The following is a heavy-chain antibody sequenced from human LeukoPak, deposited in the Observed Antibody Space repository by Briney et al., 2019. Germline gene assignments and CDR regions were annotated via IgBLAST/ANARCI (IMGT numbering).Heavy chain of an antibody. V-gene: IGHV3-11*04. CDR1: GFTFSDYY. CDR2: ISSGGSTI. J-gene: IGHJ4*02. CDR3: ARGSPYIAAARLGY. Sequence: GGSLRLSCAVSGFTFSDYYMSWIRQAPGKGLEWVSYISSGGSTISHADSVKGRFTISRDNAENSLYLQMNSLRAEDTAVYYCARGSPYIAAARLGYWGQGTLVTVSS. D-gene: IGHD6-13*01.